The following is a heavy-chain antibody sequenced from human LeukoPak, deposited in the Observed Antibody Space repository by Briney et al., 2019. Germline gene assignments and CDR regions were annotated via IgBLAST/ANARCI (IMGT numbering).Heavy chain of an antibody. J-gene: IGHJ4*02. D-gene: IGHD6-13*01. V-gene: IGHV3-53*04. CDR3: ARSSWNPSYFDY. Sequence: GGSVRLSCAASGFTFSSYEMNWVRQAPGKGLEWVSVIYSGGSTYYADSVKGRVTISRHNSKNTLYLQMNSLRAEDTAVYYCARSSWNPSYFDYWGQGTLVTVSS. CDR2: IYSGGST. CDR1: GFTFSSYE.